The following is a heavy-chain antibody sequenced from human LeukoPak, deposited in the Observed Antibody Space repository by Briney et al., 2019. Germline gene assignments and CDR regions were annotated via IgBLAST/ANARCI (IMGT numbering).Heavy chain of an antibody. CDR2: ISYDGSNK. V-gene: IGHV3-30-3*01. D-gene: IGHD2-2*01. Sequence: GGSLRLSCAASGFTFSSYAMHWVRQAPGKGLEWVAVISYDGSNKYYADSVKGRFTISRDNSKNTLYLQMNSLRAEDTAVYYCARELLGYCSSTSCSEHAFDIWGQGTMVTVSS. J-gene: IGHJ3*02. CDR3: ARELLGYCSSTSCSEHAFDI. CDR1: GFTFSSYA.